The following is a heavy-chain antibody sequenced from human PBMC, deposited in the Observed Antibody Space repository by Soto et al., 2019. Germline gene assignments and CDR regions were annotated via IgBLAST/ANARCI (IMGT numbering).Heavy chain of an antibody. J-gene: IGHJ5*02. D-gene: IGHD2-8*01. V-gene: IGHV3-23*01. CDR1: GFTFSSYA. Sequence: GGSLRLSCAASGFTFSSYAMSRVRQAPGKGLEWVSAISGSGGSTYYADSVKGRFTISRDNSKNTLYLQMNSLRAEDTAVYYCAKDDLYCTNGVCYNWFDPWGQGTLVTVSS. CDR2: ISGSGGST. CDR3: AKDDLYCTNGVCYNWFDP.